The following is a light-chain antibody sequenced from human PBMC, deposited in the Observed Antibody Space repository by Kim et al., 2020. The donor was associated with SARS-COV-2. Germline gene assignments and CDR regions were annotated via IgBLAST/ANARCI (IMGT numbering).Light chain of an antibody. CDR1: QSVGGS. CDR3: QQYNKWPDT. J-gene: IGKJ2*01. Sequence: VSPGERATLSGRARQSVGGSLAWYQQEPGQAPRLIIYGTSARASGIPARFSGSGSGTEYTLTISSLQSEDFAIYYCQQYNKWPDTFGQGTKLEIK. V-gene: IGKV3-15*01. CDR2: GTS.